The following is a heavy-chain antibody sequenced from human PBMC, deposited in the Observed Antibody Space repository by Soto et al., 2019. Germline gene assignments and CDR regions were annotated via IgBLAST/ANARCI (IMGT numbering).Heavy chain of an antibody. J-gene: IGHJ3*02. CDR2: INPSGGST. Sequence: ASVKVSCKASGYTFTSYYMHWVLQAPGQGLEWMGIINPSGGSTSYAQKFRGRVTMTRDTSTSTVYMELSSLRSEDTAVYYCARQYCSGGSCYSDAFDIWGQGTMVTVSS. D-gene: IGHD2-15*01. CDR1: GYTFTSYY. V-gene: IGHV1-46*03. CDR3: ARQYCSGGSCYSDAFDI.